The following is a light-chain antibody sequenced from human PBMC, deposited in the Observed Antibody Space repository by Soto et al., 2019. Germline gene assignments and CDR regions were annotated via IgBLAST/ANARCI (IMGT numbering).Light chain of an antibody. CDR2: AAS. J-gene: IGKJ4*01. V-gene: IGKV1-39*01. CDR3: QQSYSTPPT. Sequence: DIQMTQSPSSLSASVGDRVTVTCRASQSISNYLNWYQQKPGKAPKLLIYAASSLQGGVPSRFSGSGSGTDFTLTISSLQPEDFATYYCQQSYSTPPTFGGGTKVEIK. CDR1: QSISNY.